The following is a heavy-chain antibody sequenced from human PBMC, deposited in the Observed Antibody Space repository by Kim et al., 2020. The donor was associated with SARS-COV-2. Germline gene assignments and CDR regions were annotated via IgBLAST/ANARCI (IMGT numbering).Heavy chain of an antibody. D-gene: IGHD3-22*01. V-gene: IGHV4-39*01. CDR1: GGSISSSSYY. CDR3: ARQGRITMIVVVIGPGYFDY. Sequence: SETLSITCTVSGGSISSSSYYWGWIRQPPGKGLEWIGSIYYSGSTYYNPSLKSRVTISVDTSKNQFSLKLSSVTAADTAVYYCARQGRITMIVVVIGPGYFDYWGQGTLVTVSS. J-gene: IGHJ4*02. CDR2: IYYSGST.